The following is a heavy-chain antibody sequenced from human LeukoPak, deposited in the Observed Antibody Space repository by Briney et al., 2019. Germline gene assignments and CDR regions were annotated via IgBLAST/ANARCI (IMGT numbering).Heavy chain of an antibody. J-gene: IGHJ4*02. CDR1: RFTFSTFG. D-gene: IGHD7-27*01. Sequence: QPGGSLRLSCAASRFTFSTFGMHWVRQAPGKGLEWVAVISSDGSNKYYADSVRGRFTISRDNSKDTLYLQMNSLRVEDTGVYYCARDPAWGAIDYWGQGTLVTVSS. CDR2: ISSDGSNK. V-gene: IGHV3-30*03. CDR3: ARDPAWGAIDY.